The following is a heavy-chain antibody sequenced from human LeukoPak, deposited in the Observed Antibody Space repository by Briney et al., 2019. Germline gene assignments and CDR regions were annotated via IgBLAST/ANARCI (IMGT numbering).Heavy chain of an antibody. V-gene: IGHV4-59*01. D-gene: IGHD5/OR15-5a*01. J-gene: IGHJ5*02. CDR2: IYSSGTT. Sequence: SETLSLTCTVSGGSISSYYWNWIRQPPGKGLEWIGYIYSSGTTNYNPSLRSRVSMSVDTSKNQFSLRLSSVTAADTAVYYCARALRWFDPWGQGTLVTVSS. CDR3: ARALRWFDP. CDR1: GGSISSYY.